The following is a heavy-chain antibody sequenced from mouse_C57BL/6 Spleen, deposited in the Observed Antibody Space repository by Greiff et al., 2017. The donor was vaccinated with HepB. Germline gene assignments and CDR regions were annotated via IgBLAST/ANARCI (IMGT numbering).Heavy chain of an antibody. Sequence: VQLQQSGAELVRPGASVKLSCKASGYTFTDYYINWVKQRPGQGLEWIARIYPGSGNTYYNEKFKGKATLTAEKSSSTAYMQLSSLTSEDSAVYFCASNGNYPFAYWGQGTLVTVSA. J-gene: IGHJ3*01. CDR1: GYTFTDYY. D-gene: IGHD2-1*01. CDR3: ASNGNYPFAY. CDR2: IYPGSGNT. V-gene: IGHV1-76*01.